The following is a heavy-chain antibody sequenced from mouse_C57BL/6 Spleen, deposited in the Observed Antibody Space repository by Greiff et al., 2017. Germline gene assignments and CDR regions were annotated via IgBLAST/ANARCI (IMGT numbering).Heavy chain of an antibody. D-gene: IGHD1-1*01. V-gene: IGHV1-47*01. Sequence: QVQLQQSGAELVKPGASVKMSCKASGYTFTTYPIEWIKQNHGKSLEWIGNFHPYNDDTKYNEKFKGKATLTVEKSSSTVYLELSRLTSDDSAVYYCARPSYGYYAMDYWGQGTSVTVSS. CDR2: FHPYNDDT. CDR3: ARPSYGYYAMDY. J-gene: IGHJ4*01. CDR1: GYTFTTYP.